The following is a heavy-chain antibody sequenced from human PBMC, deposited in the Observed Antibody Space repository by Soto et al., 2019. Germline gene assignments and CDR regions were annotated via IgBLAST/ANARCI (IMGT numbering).Heavy chain of an antibody. V-gene: IGHV3-15*07. CDR2: IKSKTDGGTT. Sequence: EVQLVESGGGLVQPGGSLRLSCAASGFTFSNAWINWVRQAPGKGLEWVGRIKSKTDGGTTDFAAPVKGRFAISRDDSKNIAYMQRNSLKIEDTAVYYCSTDSYSDMTVVRLDNWGHGTLVTVSS. J-gene: IGHJ4*01. CDR1: GFTFSNAW. D-gene: IGHD3-22*01. CDR3: STDSYSDMTVVRLDN.